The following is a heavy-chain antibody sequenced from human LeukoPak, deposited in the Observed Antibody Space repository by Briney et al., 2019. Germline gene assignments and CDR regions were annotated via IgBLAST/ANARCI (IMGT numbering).Heavy chain of an antibody. CDR1: GFTVIDHY. V-gene: IGHV3-72*01. CDR2: TRHIANGYTT. J-gene: IGHJ1*01. D-gene: IGHD3-16*01. CDR3: ASLLWGYLQH. Sequence: GRSLRLSWAPSGFTVIDHYIDWVRQPPRKWLECLRLTRHIANGYTTQYAESVQGRFTISRDDSKNSLYLQMNSLKTEDTAVYYCASLLWGYLQHWGQGTLVTVSS.